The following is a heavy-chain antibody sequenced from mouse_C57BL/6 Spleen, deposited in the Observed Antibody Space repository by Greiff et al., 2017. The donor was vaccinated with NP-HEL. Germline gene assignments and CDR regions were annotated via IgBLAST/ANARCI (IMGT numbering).Heavy chain of an antibody. CDR1: GYTFTSYW. CDR2: INPSNGGT. V-gene: IGHV1-53*01. D-gene: IGHD2-4*01. Sequence: QVQLQQPGTELVKPGASVKLSCKASGYTFTSYWMHWVKQRPGQGLEWIGNINPSNGGTNYNEKFKSKATRTVDKSSSTAYMQLSNITSEDSAVYYCARNYDYDGWFAYWGQGTLVTVSA. CDR3: ARNYDYDGWFAY. J-gene: IGHJ3*01.